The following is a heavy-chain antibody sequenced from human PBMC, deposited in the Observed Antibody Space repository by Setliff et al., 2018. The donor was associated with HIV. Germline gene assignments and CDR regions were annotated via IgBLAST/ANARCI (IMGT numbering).Heavy chain of an antibody. D-gene: IGHD1-26*01. Sequence: SETLSLTCTVSGGSISSSSYYWGWVRQPPGKGLEWIGSMYYSGSTYYTPSLKSRITISLDTSKNQFSLKLSSVTAADTAVYYRARAPPYKWEPSQDYWGQGTLVTVSS. J-gene: IGHJ4*02. CDR3: ARAPPYKWEPSQDY. CDR2: MYYSGST. CDR1: GGSISSSSYY. V-gene: IGHV4-39*07.